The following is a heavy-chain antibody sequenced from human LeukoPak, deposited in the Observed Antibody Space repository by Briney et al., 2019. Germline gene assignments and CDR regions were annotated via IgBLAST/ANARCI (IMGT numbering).Heavy chain of an antibody. Sequence: ASVKVSCKASGYTFTSYDINWVRQATGQGLEWMGWMNPNSGNTGYAQKFQGRVTMTRNTSISTAYMELSSLRSEDTAVYYCARSPRRWLQVFGYWGQGTLVTVSS. CDR3: ARSPRRWLQVFGY. CDR1: GYTFTSYD. J-gene: IGHJ4*02. CDR2: MNPNSGNT. D-gene: IGHD5-24*01. V-gene: IGHV1-8*01.